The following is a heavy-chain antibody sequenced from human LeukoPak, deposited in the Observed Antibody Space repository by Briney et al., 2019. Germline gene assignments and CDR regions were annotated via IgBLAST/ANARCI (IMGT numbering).Heavy chain of an antibody. J-gene: IGHJ4*02. D-gene: IGHD6-13*01. Sequence: PGGSLRLSCAASGFTFSSYAMSWVRQAPGKGLEWVSAISGSGGSTYYADSVKGRFTISRDNSKNTLYLQMNSLRAEDTAVYYCVKDAGIAAALHATSIDYWGQGTLVTVSS. CDR2: ISGSGGST. CDR3: VKDAGIAAALHATSIDY. CDR1: GFTFSSYA. V-gene: IGHV3-23*01.